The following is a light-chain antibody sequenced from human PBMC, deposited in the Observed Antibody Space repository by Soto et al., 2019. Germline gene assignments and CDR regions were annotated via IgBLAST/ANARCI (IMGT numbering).Light chain of an antibody. CDR3: SSYTTSSVV. CDR1: SSDVAVYNY. V-gene: IGLV2-14*01. CDR2: DVS. Sequence: QSALTQPASVSGSPGQSITISCTGTSSDVAVYNYVSWYQQHPGKAPKLMIYDVSNRPSVVSNRFSGSKSGNTASLTISGLKTENEADYYCSSYTTSSVVFGGGTQMT. J-gene: IGLJ2*01.